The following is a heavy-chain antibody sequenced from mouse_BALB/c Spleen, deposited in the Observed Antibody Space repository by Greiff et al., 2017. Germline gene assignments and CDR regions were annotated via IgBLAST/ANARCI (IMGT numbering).Heavy chain of an antibody. V-gene: IGHV5-4*02. CDR1: GFTFSDYY. D-gene: IGHD2-3*01. CDR3: ARDPHDGYYAWFAY. CDR2: ISDGGSYT. J-gene: IGHJ3*01. Sequence: DVHLVESGGGLVKPGGSLKLSCAASGFTFSDYYMYWVRQTPEKRLEWVATISDGGSYTYYPDSVKGRFTISRDNAKNNLYLQMSSLKSEDTAMYYCARDPHDGYYAWFAYWGQGTLVTVSA.